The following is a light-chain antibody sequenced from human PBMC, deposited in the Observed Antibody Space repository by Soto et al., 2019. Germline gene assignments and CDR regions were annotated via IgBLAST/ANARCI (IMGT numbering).Light chain of an antibody. CDR3: QKYSSVPL. J-gene: IGKJ3*01. Sequence: DIQMTQSPSSLSASVGDRVTITCRASQGISNYIAWYQQKPGKAPKLLIYAASTLQSGVPSRFSGSGSGTDSTLTINSLQPEDVATYSCQKYSSVPLFGRGPKVDIK. CDR2: AAS. CDR1: QGISNY. V-gene: IGKV1-27*01.